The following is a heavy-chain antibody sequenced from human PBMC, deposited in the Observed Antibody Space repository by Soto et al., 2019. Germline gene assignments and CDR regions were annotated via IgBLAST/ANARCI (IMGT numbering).Heavy chain of an antibody. Sequence: ASVKVSCKASGYTFTGYYMHWVRQAPGQGLEWMGWINPNSGGTNYAQKFQGRVTMTRETSISTAYMELSRLRSDDTAVYYCARGEGYCSSTSCLNWFDPWGQGTLVTVSS. CDR3: ARGEGYCSSTSCLNWFDP. D-gene: IGHD2-2*01. J-gene: IGHJ5*02. CDR2: INPNSGGT. CDR1: GYTFTGYY. V-gene: IGHV1-2*02.